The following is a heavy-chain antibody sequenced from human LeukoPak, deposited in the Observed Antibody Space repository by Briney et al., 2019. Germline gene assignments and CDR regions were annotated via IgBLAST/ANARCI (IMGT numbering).Heavy chain of an antibody. V-gene: IGHV3-33*01. CDR1: GFAFNTYA. Sequence: GGSLRLSCAASGFAFNTYAMHWVRQAPGQGLEWVALIWHDGSHKFYSNSVRGQFTISRDNSKNTVSLQMNNLRPEDMADCAREIFGSGSYPDFWGQGTLVTVSS. CDR2: IWHDGSHK. J-gene: IGHJ4*02. D-gene: IGHD3-10*01. CDR3: AREIFGSGSYPDF.